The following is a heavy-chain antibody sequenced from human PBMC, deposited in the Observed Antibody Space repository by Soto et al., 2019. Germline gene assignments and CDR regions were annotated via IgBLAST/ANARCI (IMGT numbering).Heavy chain of an antibody. CDR3: ARDRGYRGYASTRYYYGMDV. CDR1: GFTFSSYG. J-gene: IGHJ6*02. V-gene: IGHV3-33*01. D-gene: IGHD5-12*01. Sequence: QVQLVESGGGVVQPGRSLRLSCAASGFTFSSYGMHWVRQAPGKGLEWVAVLWFDGSNKYYADSVKGRFTISRDNSKNQLYLPMNSLRAEDTAVYYGARDRGYRGYASTRYYYGMDVWGRGTTVTVSS. CDR2: LWFDGSNK.